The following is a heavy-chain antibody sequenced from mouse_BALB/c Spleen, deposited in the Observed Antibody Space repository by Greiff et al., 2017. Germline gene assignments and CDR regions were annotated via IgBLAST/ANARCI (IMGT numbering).Heavy chain of an antibody. Sequence: GGGLVQPKGSLKLSCAASGFTFNTYAMNWVRQAPGKGLEWVARIRSKSNNYATYYADSVKDRFTISRDDSQSMLYLQMNNLKTEDTAMYYCVRENYYGRTDWGQGTLVTVSA. J-gene: IGHJ3*01. CDR2: IRSKSNNYAT. V-gene: IGHV10-1*02. CDR3: VRENYYGRTD. CDR1: GFTFNTYA. D-gene: IGHD1-1*01.